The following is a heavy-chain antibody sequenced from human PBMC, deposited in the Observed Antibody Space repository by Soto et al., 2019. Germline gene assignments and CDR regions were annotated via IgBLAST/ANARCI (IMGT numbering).Heavy chain of an antibody. D-gene: IGHD2-15*01. CDR3: ARGDCTGAYCYSWPFNYGVDV. Sequence: QVQLVESGGGVVQPGGSLRLSCTTSGFTFNTYGMYWVSQAPGKGLEWVAIIWYDGSNKYYGDSVKGRFTISRDNSKNTLYLQMNSLRAEDTALYYCARGDCTGAYCYSWPFNYGVDVWGQGTTVTVSS. CDR2: IWYDGSNK. V-gene: IGHV3-33*08. CDR1: GFTFNTYG. J-gene: IGHJ6*02.